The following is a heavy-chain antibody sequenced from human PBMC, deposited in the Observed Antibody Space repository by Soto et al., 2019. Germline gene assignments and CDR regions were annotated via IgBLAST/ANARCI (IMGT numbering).Heavy chain of an antibody. CDR3: ARYSEWYSYNWFDT. CDR1: GFTFGNFE. J-gene: IGHJ5*02. CDR2: INPSGRTI. D-gene: IGHD6-19*01. Sequence: QLVESGGGLVQPGGSLRLSCVASGFTFGNFEMNWIRQAPGKGPEWLAVINPSGRTISYADSVKGRFTISRDNAENSVYLQMTGLRAEDTAMYYCARYSEWYSYNWFDTWGQGTLVTVSS. V-gene: IGHV3-48*03.